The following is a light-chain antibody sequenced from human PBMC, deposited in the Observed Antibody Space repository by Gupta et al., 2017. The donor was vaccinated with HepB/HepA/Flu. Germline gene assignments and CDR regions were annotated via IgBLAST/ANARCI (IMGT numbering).Light chain of an antibody. CDR2: GAS. V-gene: IGKV3-20*01. CDR3: QQYGSSRWT. CDR1: QSVSSSY. Sequence: EMVLPRSQAPLLFPQGERATLSCRASQSVSSSYLAWYQQKPGQAPRLLIYGASSRATGIPDRFSGSGSGTDFTLTISRLEPEDFAVYYCQQYGSSRWTFGQGTKVEIK. J-gene: IGKJ1*01.